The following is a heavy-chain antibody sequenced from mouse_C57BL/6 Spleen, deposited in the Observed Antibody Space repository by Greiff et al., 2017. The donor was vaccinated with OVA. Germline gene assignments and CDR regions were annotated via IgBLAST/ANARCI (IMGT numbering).Heavy chain of an antibody. J-gene: IGHJ2*01. V-gene: IGHV5-6*01. Sequence: EVQGVESGGDLVKPGGSLKLSCAASGFTFSSYGMSWVRQTPDKRLEWVATISSGGSYTYYPDSVKGRFTISRDNAKNTLYLQMSSLKSEDTAMYYCARQVLTLYYFDYWGQGTTLTVSS. CDR3: ARQVLTLYYFDY. CDR2: ISSGGSYT. CDR1: GFTFSSYG. D-gene: IGHD4-1*01.